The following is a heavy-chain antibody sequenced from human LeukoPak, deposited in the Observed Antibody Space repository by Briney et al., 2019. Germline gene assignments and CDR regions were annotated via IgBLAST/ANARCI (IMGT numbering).Heavy chain of an antibody. Sequence: SETLSLTCAVYGGSFSGYYWSWIRQPPGKGLEWIGEINHSGSTNYNPSLKSRVTISVDTSKNQFSLKLSSVTAADTAVYYCARGSRQIVVVILDYWGQGTLATVSS. CDR3: ARGSRQIVVVILDY. J-gene: IGHJ4*02. D-gene: IGHD2-21*01. V-gene: IGHV4-34*01. CDR2: INHSGST. CDR1: GGSFSGYY.